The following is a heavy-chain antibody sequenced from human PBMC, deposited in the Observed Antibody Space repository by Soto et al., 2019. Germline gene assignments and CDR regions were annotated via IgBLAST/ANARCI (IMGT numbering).Heavy chain of an antibody. Sequence: LRLSCAASGFTFSSYGMHWVRQAPGKGLEWVAVISYDGSNKYYADSVKGRFTISRDNSKNTLYLQMNSLRAEDTAVYYCAKEGGFDYGDYYYYYGMDVWGQGTTVTVSS. CDR1: GFTFSSYG. CDR3: AKEGGFDYGDYYYYYGMDV. CDR2: ISYDGSNK. V-gene: IGHV3-30*18. D-gene: IGHD4-17*01. J-gene: IGHJ6*02.